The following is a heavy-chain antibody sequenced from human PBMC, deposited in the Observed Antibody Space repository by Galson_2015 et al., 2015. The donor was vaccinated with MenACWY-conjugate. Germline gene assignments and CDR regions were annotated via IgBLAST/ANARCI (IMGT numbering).Heavy chain of an antibody. CDR3: ARDHLYCNSAGCVGSGTTLEY. J-gene: IGHJ4*02. V-gene: IGHV1-18*04. D-gene: IGHD2/OR15-2a*01. CDR1: GYTFTVYG. Sequence: SVKVSCKASGYTFTVYGINWVRQAPGQGLEWMGWISTNNGNTAFAQKFQGRVTMTRETSTSTVYMELRRLRSDDTAMYYCARDHLYCNSAGCVGSGTTLEYWGQGTLVTVSS. CDR2: ISTNNGNT.